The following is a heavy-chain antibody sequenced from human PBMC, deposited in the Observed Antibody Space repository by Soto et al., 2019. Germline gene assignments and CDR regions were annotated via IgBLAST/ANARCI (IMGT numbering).Heavy chain of an antibody. CDR2: IKQDGSEK. V-gene: IGHV3-7*01. Sequence: EVQLVESGGGLVQPGGSLRLSCAASGFTFSSYWMSWVRQAPGKGLEWVANIKQDGSEKYYVDSVKGRFTISRDNAKNSLYLQMNSLRVEDTAVYYCATYYDILTGYSFDYWGQGTLVTVSS. J-gene: IGHJ4*02. D-gene: IGHD3-9*01. CDR1: GFTFSSYW. CDR3: ATYYDILTGYSFDY.